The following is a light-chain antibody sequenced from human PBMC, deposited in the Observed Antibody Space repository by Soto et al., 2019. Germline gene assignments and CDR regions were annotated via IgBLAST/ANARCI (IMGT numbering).Light chain of an antibody. V-gene: IGKV1-5*01. CDR2: DAS. CDR3: QQCNSFPNT. J-gene: IGKJ2*01. CDR1: QSISTW. Sequence: DIQMTQSPSTLSASVGDRVTITCRASQSISTWSAWYQQRPGKAPKLLIYDASSLESGVPSRFSGSGSGTEFTLTISSLQPDDFATYYCQQCNSFPNTFGQGTKVDIK.